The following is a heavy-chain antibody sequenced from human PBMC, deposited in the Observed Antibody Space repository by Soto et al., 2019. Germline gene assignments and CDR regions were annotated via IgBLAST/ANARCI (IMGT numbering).Heavy chain of an antibody. J-gene: IGHJ6*02. CDR3: ARDGDYYDMDV. Sequence: EVQLVESGGGLVQPGGSLRLSCAASGFTFSSYDMHWVRQATGKGLEWVSAIGTAGDTYYPGSVKGRFTISRENAKNSLYLQMNSLRAEHTAVYYCARDGDYYDMDVWGQGTTVTVSS. CDR2: IGTAGDT. V-gene: IGHV3-13*01. CDR1: GFTFSSYD.